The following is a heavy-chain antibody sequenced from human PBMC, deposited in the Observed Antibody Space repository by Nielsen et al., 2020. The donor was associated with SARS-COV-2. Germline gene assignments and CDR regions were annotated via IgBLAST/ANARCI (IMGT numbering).Heavy chain of an antibody. J-gene: IGHJ4*02. D-gene: IGHD5-12*01. V-gene: IGHV3-30-3*01. Sequence: GGSLRLSCAASGFTFSSYAMHWVRQAPGKGLEWVAVISYDRSNKYYADSVKGRFTISRDNSKNTLYLQMNSLRAEDTAVYYCARSKYGGYFSDFDYWGQGTLVTVSS. CDR2: ISYDRSNK. CDR3: ARSKYGGYFSDFDY. CDR1: GFTFSSYA.